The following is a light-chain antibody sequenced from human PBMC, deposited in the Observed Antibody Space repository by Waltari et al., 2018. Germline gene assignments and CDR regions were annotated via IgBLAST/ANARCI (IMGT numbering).Light chain of an antibody. Sequence: QSALTQPASVSGSPGQSITISCTGTNGDSGNYNYVSWYQQHPGKAPKLIIYEVNNRPSGVSNRFSGSKSGNTASLTISGLQAEDEADYYCCSFTRASTWVFGGGTKLTVL. CDR3: CSFTRASTWV. J-gene: IGLJ3*02. CDR1: NGDSGNYNY. CDR2: EVN. V-gene: IGLV2-14*01.